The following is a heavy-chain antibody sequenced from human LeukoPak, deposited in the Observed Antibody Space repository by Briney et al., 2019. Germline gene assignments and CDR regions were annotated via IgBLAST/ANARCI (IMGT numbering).Heavy chain of an antibody. J-gene: IGHJ6*02. CDR1: GGSISSSNW. CDR3: ARGGSQLKYYYYYGMDV. V-gene: IGHV4-4*02. D-gene: IGHD5-12*01. Sequence: SETLSLTCAVSGGSISSSNWWSWVRQPPGKGLEWIGEIYHSGSTNYNPSLKSRVTISVDTSKNQFSLKLSSVTAADTAVYYCARGGSQLKYYYYYGMDVWGQGTTVTVSS. CDR2: IYHSGST.